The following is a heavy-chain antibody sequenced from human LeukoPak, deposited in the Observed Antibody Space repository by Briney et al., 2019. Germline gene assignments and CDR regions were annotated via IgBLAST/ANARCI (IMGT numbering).Heavy chain of an antibody. CDR1: GFTFSSYA. D-gene: IGHD3-22*01. CDR3: AIDPPKGYYYDSSGYRAYMGSFIRGYFDY. CDR2: ISGIGGST. Sequence: PGGSLRLSCAASGFTFSSYAMSWVRQAPGKGLEWVSAISGIGGSTYYADSVKGRFTISRDNSKNTLYLQMNSLRAEDTAVYYCAIDPPKGYYYDSSGYRAYMGSFIRGYFDYWGQGTLVTVSS. J-gene: IGHJ4*02. V-gene: IGHV3-23*01.